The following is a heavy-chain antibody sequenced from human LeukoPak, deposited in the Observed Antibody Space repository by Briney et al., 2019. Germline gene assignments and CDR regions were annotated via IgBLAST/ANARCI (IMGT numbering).Heavy chain of an antibody. D-gene: IGHD6-19*01. CDR1: GIVFSTTA. V-gene: IGHV3-23*01. J-gene: IGHJ5*02. CDR2: ISGGGERT. CDR3: GKDGGQYSSGPEFDP. Sequence: GGSLRLSCAASGIVFSTTAMNWARQSPGRGLEWVSAISGGGERTFYADSVKGRFTISRDNSKNMLYLQMNSLRVDDTAIYFCGKDGGQYSSGPEFDPRGQGALVIVSS.